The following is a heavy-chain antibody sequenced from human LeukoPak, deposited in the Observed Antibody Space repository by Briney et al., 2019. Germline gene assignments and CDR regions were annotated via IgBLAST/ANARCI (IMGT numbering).Heavy chain of an antibody. V-gene: IGHV5-51*01. CDR1: GYSFTSYW. CDR3: ARLREDCSSTSYYNNYFDY. J-gene: IGHJ4*02. Sequence: GESLKISCKGSGYSFTSYWIGWVRQMPGKGLEWMGIIYPGDSDTRYSPSFQGQVTISADKSISTAYLQWSSLKASDTAMYYCARLREDCSSTSYYNNYFDYWGQGTLVTVSS. D-gene: IGHD2-2*02. CDR2: IYPGDSDT.